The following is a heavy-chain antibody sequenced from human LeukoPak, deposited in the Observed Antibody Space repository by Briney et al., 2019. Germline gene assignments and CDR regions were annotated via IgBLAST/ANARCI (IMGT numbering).Heavy chain of an antibody. V-gene: IGHV3-74*01. Sequence: PGGTLRLSCAASGFTFSSYWMHWARQAPGKGLVWVTRIKYDGSSTNYADSVKGRFTISRDNAKKTLYVTMNSLMAEDTAVYYCAREGIAAADGPRAYFDYWGQGTLVTVSS. CDR2: IKYDGSST. CDR3: AREGIAAADGPRAYFDY. CDR1: GFTFSSYW. J-gene: IGHJ4*02. D-gene: IGHD6-13*01.